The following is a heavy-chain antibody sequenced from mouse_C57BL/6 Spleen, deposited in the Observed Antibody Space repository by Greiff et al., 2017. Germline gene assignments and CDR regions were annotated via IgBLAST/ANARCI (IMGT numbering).Heavy chain of an antibody. CDR3: ARWEGTTVVATDY. CDR1: GYTFTSYW. V-gene: IGHV1-64*01. Sequence: VQLQQPGAELVKPGASVKLSCKASGYTFTSYWMHWVKQRPGQGLEWIGMIHPNSGSTNSNEKFKSKATLTVDKSSSTAYMQLSSLTSEDSAVYYCARWEGTTVVATDYWGQGTTLTVSS. D-gene: IGHD1-1*01. J-gene: IGHJ2*01. CDR2: IHPNSGST.